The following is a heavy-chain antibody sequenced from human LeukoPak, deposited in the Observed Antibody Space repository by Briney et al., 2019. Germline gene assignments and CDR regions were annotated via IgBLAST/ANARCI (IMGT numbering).Heavy chain of an antibody. V-gene: IGHV3-74*01. Sequence: GGSLRLSCAASGFSFSTYWIHWVRQAPGKGLVWVSRINSDGSGATHADSVKGRFTISRDNAKNSLYLQMNSLRAEDTAVYYCARDYSLRSHFDYWGREPWSPSPQ. J-gene: IGHJ4*02. CDR2: INSDGSGA. CDR1: GFSFSTYW. D-gene: IGHD1-26*01. CDR3: ARDYSLRSHFDY.